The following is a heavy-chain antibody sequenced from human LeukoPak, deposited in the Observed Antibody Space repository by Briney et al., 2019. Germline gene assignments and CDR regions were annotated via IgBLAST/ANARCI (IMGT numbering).Heavy chain of an antibody. J-gene: IGHJ4*02. CDR3: ALNPDYHGSGRFDY. CDR2: IKEDGSEK. D-gene: IGHD3-10*01. CDR1: GFTFSSYL. V-gene: IGHV3-7*01. Sequence: GGALRLSCAASGFTFSSYLMSWVRQAPGKGLEWVADIKEDGSEKYYVDSVRGRFTISRDNAKNSLYLQINSLRDEATAVYYCALNPDYHGSGRFDYWGQGTLVTVSS.